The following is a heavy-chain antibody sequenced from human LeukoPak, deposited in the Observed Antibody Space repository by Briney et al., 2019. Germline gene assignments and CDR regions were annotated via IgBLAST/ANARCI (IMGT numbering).Heavy chain of an antibody. D-gene: IGHD6-13*01. CDR3: ARVQGGSSSWYAAQYFQN. CDR2: ISYDGSNK. J-gene: IGHJ1*01. CDR1: GFTFSDYA. Sequence: GGSLRLSCAASGFTFSDYAMHWVRQAPGKGLEWVAVISYDGSNKYYADSVKGRFTISRDTSKNTLYLQMNSLRAEDTAVYYCARVQGGSSSWYAAQYFQNWGQGILVTVSS. V-gene: IGHV3-30-3*01.